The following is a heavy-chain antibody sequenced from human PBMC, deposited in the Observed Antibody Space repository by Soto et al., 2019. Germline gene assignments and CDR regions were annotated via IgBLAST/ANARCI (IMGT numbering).Heavy chain of an antibody. CDR2: MEPSTGRT. D-gene: IGHD1-26*01. CDR3: ARGVSAGVDY. Sequence: SVKVSCKASGYGFTSLDINWVRQTAGQGLEWMGWMEPSTGRTGYAQKFQGRVTMTRDTSINTAYMELTTLTSDDTAFYYCARGVSAGVDYWGQGTLVTVSS. V-gene: IGHV1-8*01. J-gene: IGHJ4*02. CDR1: GYGFTSLD.